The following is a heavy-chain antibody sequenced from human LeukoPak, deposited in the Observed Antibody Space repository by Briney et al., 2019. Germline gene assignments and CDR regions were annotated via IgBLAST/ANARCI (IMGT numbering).Heavy chain of an antibody. Sequence: GGSLRLSCAASGFTFSISAMSWVRQAPGKGLEWVSGTSDSGGSTFYADSVKGRFTISRDNSKNILYLQMNSLRADDTAVYYCAKVSESNFDILTGYYTPYYFDYWGQGTLVTVSS. J-gene: IGHJ4*02. CDR3: AKVSESNFDILTGYYTPYYFDY. D-gene: IGHD3-9*01. CDR2: TSDSGGST. V-gene: IGHV3-23*01. CDR1: GFTFSISA.